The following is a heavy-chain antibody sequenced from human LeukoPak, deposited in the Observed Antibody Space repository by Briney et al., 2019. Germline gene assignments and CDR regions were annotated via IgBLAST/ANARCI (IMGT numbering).Heavy chain of an antibody. CDR3: ARGHIAAAGKKDNWFDP. D-gene: IGHD6-13*01. CDR1: GGSFSGYY. CDR2: INHSGST. J-gene: IGHJ5*02. V-gene: IGHV4-34*01. Sequence: SETLSLTCAVYGGSFSGYYWSWIRQPPGKGLEWIGEINHSGSTNYNPSLKSRVTTSVDTSKNQFSLTLSSVTAADTAVYYCARGHIAAAGKKDNWFDPWGQGTLVTVSS.